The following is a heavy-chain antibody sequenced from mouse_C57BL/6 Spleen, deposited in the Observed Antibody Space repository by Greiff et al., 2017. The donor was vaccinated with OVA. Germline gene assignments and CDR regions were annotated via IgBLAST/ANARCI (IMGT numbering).Heavy chain of an antibody. D-gene: IGHD2-2*01. V-gene: IGHV1-52*01. Sequence: VKLQQPGAELVRPGSSVKLSCKASGYTFTSYWMHWVKQRPIQGLEWIGNIDPSDSETHYNQKFKDKATLTVDKSSSTAYMQLSSLTSEDSAVYYCARERGYGYYFDYWGQGTTLTVSA. CDR3: ARERGYGYYFDY. CDR2: IDPSDSET. CDR1: GYTFTSYW. J-gene: IGHJ2*01.